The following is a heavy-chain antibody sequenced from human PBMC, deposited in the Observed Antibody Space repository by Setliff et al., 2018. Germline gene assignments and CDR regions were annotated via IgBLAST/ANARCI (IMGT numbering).Heavy chain of an antibody. Sequence: PGGSLRLSCAASGFTFSSYSMNWVRQAPGKGLEWVSYISSSSSTIYYADSVKGRFTISRDNAKNSLYLQMNSLRAEDTAVYYCARDRDDYGDYLIDYWGQGTLVTVSS. CDR1: GFTFSSYS. J-gene: IGHJ4*02. D-gene: IGHD4-17*01. CDR3: ARDRDDYGDYLIDY. CDR2: ISSSSSTI. V-gene: IGHV3-48*01.